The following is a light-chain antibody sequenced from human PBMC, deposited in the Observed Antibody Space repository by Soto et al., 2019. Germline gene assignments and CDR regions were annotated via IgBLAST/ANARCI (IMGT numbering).Light chain of an antibody. V-gene: IGLV1-47*01. J-gene: IGLJ1*01. CDR1: SSNIGSNY. CDR3: AAWDDSLSGFYV. Sequence: QSVLTQPPSASGTPGQRVTISCSGSSSNIGSNYVYWYQQLPGTAPKLLIYRNNQRPSGVPDRLSGSKSGTSASLAISGLRSEDEADYYCAAWDDSLSGFYVFGTGTKLTVI. CDR2: RNN.